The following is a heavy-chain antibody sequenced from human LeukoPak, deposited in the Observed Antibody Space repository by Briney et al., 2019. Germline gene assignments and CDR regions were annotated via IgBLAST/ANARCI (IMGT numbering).Heavy chain of an antibody. V-gene: IGHV4-59*01. D-gene: IGHD3-10*01. J-gene: IGHJ5*02. CDR2: IFYSLTT. CDR1: GGSISSYY. CDR3: ARTNYSPSLKSRVHISLDTSKNQFSLKLSSVTAADTAVYYCARGSNYYDSGKGWFDP. Sequence: SETLSLTCTVSGGSISSYYWSWIRQPPGKGLGCFCLIFYSLTTNYNPPPNRRGTRSLQTANNQGFLNKTSASPARRAVYYCARTNYSPSLKSRVHISLDTSKNQFSLKLSSVTAADTAVYYCARGSNYYDSGKGWFDPWGQGTLVTVSS.